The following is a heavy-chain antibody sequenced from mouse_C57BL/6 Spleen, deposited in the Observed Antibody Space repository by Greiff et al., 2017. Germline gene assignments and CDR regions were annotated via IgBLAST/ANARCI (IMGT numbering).Heavy chain of an antibody. CDR2: IDPSDSYT. Sequence: QVQLQQPGAELVMPGASVKLSCKASGYTFTSYWMHWVKQRPGQGLEWIGEIDPSDSYTNYNQKFKGKSTLTVDKSSSTAYMQLSRLTSEDSAVYYCAVITTKAWFAYWGQGTLVTVSA. J-gene: IGHJ3*01. D-gene: IGHD1-1*01. CDR3: AVITTKAWFAY. CDR1: GYTFTSYW. V-gene: IGHV1-69*01.